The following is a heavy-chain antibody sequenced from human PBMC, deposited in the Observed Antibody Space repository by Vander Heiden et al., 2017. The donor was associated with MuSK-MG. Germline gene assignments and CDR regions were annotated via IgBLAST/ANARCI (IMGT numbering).Heavy chain of an antibody. CDR1: GGSISSTTYY. CDR2: IYGSGST. D-gene: IGHD1-26*01. Sequence: QLQLQESGPGLVKPSETLSLTCTVSGGSISSTTYYWGWIRQPPGQGLEWIASIYGSGSTYYNPSLESRLTISVDTSKNQFSLKLTSVTATDTAVYYCARRSGSGSGSYHYWGQGTLVTVSS. V-gene: IGHV4-39*01. CDR3: ARRSGSGSGSYHY. J-gene: IGHJ4*02.